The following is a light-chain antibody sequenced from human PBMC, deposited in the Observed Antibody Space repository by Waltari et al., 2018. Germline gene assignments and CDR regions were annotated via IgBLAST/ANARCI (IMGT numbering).Light chain of an antibody. Sequence: QAALTQPRPVSGSPGQSVTISCTRLSSVIGGYNYVSWYQQHPGTAPKLMIYEVSKRPSGVSDRFAGSKSGNTASLTISGLQAEDEADYYCCSYAGSVLFGGGTRLTVL. J-gene: IGLJ2*01. V-gene: IGLV2-11*01. CDR1: SSVIGGYNY. CDR3: CSYAGSVL. CDR2: EVS.